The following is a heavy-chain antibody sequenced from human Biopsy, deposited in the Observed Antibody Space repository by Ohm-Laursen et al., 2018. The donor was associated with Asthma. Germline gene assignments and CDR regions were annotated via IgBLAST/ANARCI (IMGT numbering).Heavy chain of an antibody. J-gene: IGHJ4*02. CDR3: VKDIRLQLWGFDS. Sequence: SLRLSCTASGFSFSSYGMHWVRRAPGKELEWVAVMSFDGRQTYYADSVKGRFTISRDNAKNSLYLQMNSLRGADTALYYCVKDIRLQLWGFDSWGQGTLVTVAS. CDR1: GFSFSSYG. V-gene: IGHV3-30*18. CDR2: MSFDGRQT. D-gene: IGHD6-13*01.